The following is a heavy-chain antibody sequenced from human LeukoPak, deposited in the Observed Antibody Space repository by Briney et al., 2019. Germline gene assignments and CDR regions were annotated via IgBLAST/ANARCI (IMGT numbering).Heavy chain of an antibody. V-gene: IGHV1-2*02. J-gene: IGHJ4*02. CDR3: ASPWEYYNILPGYRY. CDR1: GYTFTGYY. D-gene: IGHD3-9*01. Sequence: ASVKVSCKASGYTFTGYYMHWVRQAPGQGLEWMGWINPNSGGTNYAQKFQGRVTMTRDTSISTAYMELSRLRSDDTAVYYCASPWEYYNILPGYRYGAQGPLVPVPS. CDR2: INPNSGGT.